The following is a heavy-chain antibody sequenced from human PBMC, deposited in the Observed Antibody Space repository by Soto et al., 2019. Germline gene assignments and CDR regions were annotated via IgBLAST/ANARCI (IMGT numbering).Heavy chain of an antibody. CDR2: ISSDGDTI. CDR1: GFTFHEYA. Sequence: EVQLIESGGGWVQPGTSLRVSCAASGFTFHEYAMHWVRQAPGNGLEWVSGISSDGDTIAYADSVQGRFTVFRDNAKNSLYLQMNSLRAEDTALYYCTKGGYDLIYYFGMDVWGQGTTVTVSS. D-gene: IGHD5-12*01. J-gene: IGHJ6*02. V-gene: IGHV3-9*01. CDR3: TKGGYDLIYYFGMDV.